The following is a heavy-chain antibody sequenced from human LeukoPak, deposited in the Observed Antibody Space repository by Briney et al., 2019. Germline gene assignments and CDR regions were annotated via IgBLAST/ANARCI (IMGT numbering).Heavy chain of an antibody. V-gene: IGHV5-10-1*01. Sequence: GESLKISCKGSGYGFTSYWISWVRQMAGKGLEWMGRIDPSDSYTNYSPSFQGHVTISADKSISTAYLQWSSLKASDTAMYYCARRAAAGTGFDYWGQGTLVTVSS. CDR2: IDPSDSYT. CDR1: GYGFTSYW. CDR3: ARRAAAGTGFDY. D-gene: IGHD6-13*01. J-gene: IGHJ4*02.